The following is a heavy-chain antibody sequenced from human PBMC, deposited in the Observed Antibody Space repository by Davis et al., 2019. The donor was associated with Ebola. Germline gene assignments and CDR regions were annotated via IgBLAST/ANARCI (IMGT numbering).Heavy chain of an antibody. V-gene: IGHV3-48*02. Sequence: GGSLRLSCAASGFTFSSYSMNWVRQAPGKGLEWVSYISSSGSTIYYADSVKGRFTVSRDNAKNSLYLQMNSLRDEDTAVYYCARGSENWNYVDYWGQGTLVTVSS. CDR2: ISSSGSTI. CDR1: GFTFSSYS. J-gene: IGHJ4*02. CDR3: ARGSENWNYVDY. D-gene: IGHD1-1*01.